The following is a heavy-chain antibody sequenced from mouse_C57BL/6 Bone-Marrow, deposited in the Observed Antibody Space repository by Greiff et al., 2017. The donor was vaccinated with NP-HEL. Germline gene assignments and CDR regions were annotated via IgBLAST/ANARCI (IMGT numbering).Heavy chain of an antibody. Sequence: EVKVEESGGGLVQPGGSMKLSCVASGFTFSNYWMNWVRQSPEKGLEWVAQIRLKSDNYATHYAESVKGRFTISRDDSKSSVYLQMNNLRAEDTGIYYCTAYYSNYVGDYWGQGTTLTVSS. V-gene: IGHV6-3*01. CDR1: GFTFSNYW. CDR2: IRLKSDNYAT. J-gene: IGHJ2*01. D-gene: IGHD2-5*01. CDR3: TAYYSNYVGDY.